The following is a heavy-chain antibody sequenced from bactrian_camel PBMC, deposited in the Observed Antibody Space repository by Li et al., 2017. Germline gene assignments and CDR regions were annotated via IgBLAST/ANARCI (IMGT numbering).Heavy chain of an antibody. CDR3: AAVADCSGGVWGDLEA. CDR1: GFTFSFYC. CDR2: VDTDGST. J-gene: IGHJ2*01. Sequence: HVQLVESGGGSVQAGGSRRLSCVASGFTFSFYCMAWFRQGPGKDREAVASVDTDGSTIYADSVKGRFTISRDNTKATLYLQMNSLKPDDTATYYCAAVADCSGGVWGDLEAWGQGTQVTVS. V-gene: IGHV3S53*01. D-gene: IGHD2*01.